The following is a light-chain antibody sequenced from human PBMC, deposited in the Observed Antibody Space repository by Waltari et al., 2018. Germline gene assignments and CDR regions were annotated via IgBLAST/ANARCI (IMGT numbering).Light chain of an antibody. CDR3: SSYTSSSTLV. CDR2: DVG. Sequence: QSALTQPASVSGSPGQSITISCTGTSSDVGGYDYVSWYHQHPGKAPKLMIYDVGNRPSGVANRFSGSKSGNTASLTISGLQAEDEADYYCSSYTSSSTLVVGTGTKVTVL. J-gene: IGLJ1*01. V-gene: IGLV2-14*03. CDR1: SSDVGGYDY.